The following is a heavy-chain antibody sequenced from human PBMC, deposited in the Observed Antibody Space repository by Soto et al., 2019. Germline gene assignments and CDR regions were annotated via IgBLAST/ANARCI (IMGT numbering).Heavy chain of an antibody. V-gene: IGHV4-59*01. CDR3: ARAGYSSSWYGWDYYYYGMDV. D-gene: IGHD6-13*01. J-gene: IGHJ6*02. Sequence: SETLSLTCTVSGGSISSYYWSWIRQPPGKGLEWIGYIYYSGSTNYNPYLKSRVTISVDTSKNQFSLKLSSVTAADTAVYYCARAGYSSSWYGWDYYYYGMDVWGQGTTVTVSS. CDR1: GGSISSYY. CDR2: IYYSGST.